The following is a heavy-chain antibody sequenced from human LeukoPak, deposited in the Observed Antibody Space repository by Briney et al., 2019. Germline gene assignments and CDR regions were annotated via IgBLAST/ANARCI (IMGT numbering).Heavy chain of an antibody. V-gene: IGHV4-39*01. J-gene: IGHJ4*02. CDR3: ARGGVPAPDY. CDR2: IYYSGST. Sequence: SETLSLTCTVSGGSISSSSYYWGWIRQPPGKGLEWIGSIYYSGSTYYNPSLKSRVTISVDTSKNQFSLKLSSVTAADTAVYYCARGGVPAPDYWGQGTLVTVSS. CDR1: GGSISSSSYY. D-gene: IGHD2-2*01.